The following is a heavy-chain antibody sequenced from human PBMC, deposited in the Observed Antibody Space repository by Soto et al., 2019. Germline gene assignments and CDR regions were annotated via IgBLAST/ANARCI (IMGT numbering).Heavy chain of an antibody. CDR3: AKDRYCSSTSCPNWFDP. V-gene: IGHV1-18*04. D-gene: IGHD2-2*01. Sequence: QVQLVQSGAEVKKPGASVKVSCKASGYTFTSYGISWVRQAPGQGLEWMGWISAYNGNTNYAQKLQGRVTMTTDTSTSTAYMELRSLRSDDTAVYYCAKDRYCSSTSCPNWFDPWGQGTLVTVSS. CDR2: ISAYNGNT. CDR1: GYTFTSYG. J-gene: IGHJ5*02.